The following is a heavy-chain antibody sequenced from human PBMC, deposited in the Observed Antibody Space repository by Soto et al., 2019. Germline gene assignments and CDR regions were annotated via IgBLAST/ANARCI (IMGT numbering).Heavy chain of an antibody. Sequence: QVQLVQSGAEMKKPGASVKVSCKTSGYTFTNYYMHWVRQAPGQGLEWMGIINPSDGSTTYAQNFRGSVTMTRDTSTSTVYLALSSLRSEDTAVYYCARDLYDLRSQNLDYWGQGTLVHVSS. D-gene: IGHD3-16*01. CDR2: INPSDGST. V-gene: IGHV1-46*03. CDR3: ARDLYDLRSQNLDY. CDR1: GYTFTNYY. J-gene: IGHJ4*02.